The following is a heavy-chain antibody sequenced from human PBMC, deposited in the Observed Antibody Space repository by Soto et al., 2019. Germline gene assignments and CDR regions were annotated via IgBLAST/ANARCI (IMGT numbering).Heavy chain of an antibody. Sequence: SETLSLTCTVSGGSISSYYWSWIRQPPGKGLEWIGYIYYSGSTNYNPSPKSRVTISVDTSKNQFSLKLSSVTAADTAVYYCARENLGYDILTGSPSGMDVWGQGTTVTVSS. V-gene: IGHV4-59*01. CDR2: IYYSGST. CDR3: ARENLGYDILTGSPSGMDV. D-gene: IGHD3-9*01. CDR1: GGSISSYY. J-gene: IGHJ6*02.